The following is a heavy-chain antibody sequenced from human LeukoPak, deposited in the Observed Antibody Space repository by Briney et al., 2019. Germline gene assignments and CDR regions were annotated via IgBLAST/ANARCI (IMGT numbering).Heavy chain of an antibody. CDR3: ARDLRSDYGDY. J-gene: IGHJ4*02. Sequence: GGSLRLSCAASGFTFSSYSMNWVRQAPGKGLEWVSSISSSSSYIYYADSVKGRFTISRDNAKNSLYLQMNGLRAEDTAVYYCARDLRSDYGDYWGQGTLVTVSS. CDR1: GFTFSSYS. D-gene: IGHD3-3*01. V-gene: IGHV3-21*01. CDR2: ISSSSSYI.